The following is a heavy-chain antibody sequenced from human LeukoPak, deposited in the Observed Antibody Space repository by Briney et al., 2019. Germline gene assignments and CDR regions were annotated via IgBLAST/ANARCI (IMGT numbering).Heavy chain of an antibody. V-gene: IGHV3-48*01. D-gene: IGHD2-2*02. Sequence: GGSRRLSCAASGFTFSSCSMNWVRQAPGKGLEWVSYISSSSSTIYYADSVKGRFTISRDNAKNSLYLQMNSLRAEDTAVYYCARDQEYRPKRNYYYYYYMDVWGKGTTVTVSS. CDR2: ISSSSSTI. J-gene: IGHJ6*03. CDR1: GFTFSSCS. CDR3: ARDQEYRPKRNYYYYYYMDV.